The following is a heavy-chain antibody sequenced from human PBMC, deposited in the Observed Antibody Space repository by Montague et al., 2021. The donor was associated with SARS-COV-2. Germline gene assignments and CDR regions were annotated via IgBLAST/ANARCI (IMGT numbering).Heavy chain of an antibody. CDR3: ARCRLRNLCDY. V-gene: IGHV4-39*01. CDR2: IFYNGAT. D-gene: IGHD4-17*01. J-gene: IGHJ4*02. Sequence: IFYNGATHYNPSLKSRATISVDTSKNQFSLQLNSVTATDTAVYYCARCRLRNLCDYWGQGTLVT.